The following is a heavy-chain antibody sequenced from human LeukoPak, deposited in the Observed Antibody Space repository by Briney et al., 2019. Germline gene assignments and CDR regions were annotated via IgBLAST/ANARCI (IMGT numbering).Heavy chain of an antibody. D-gene: IGHD1-14*01. CDR3: ASAVNQGPAYYYYMDV. CDR2: INPNSGGT. CDR1: GYTFTVYY. J-gene: IGHJ6*03. V-gene: IGHV1-2*02. Sequence: VASVKVSCKASGYTFTVYYMHWVRQAPGQGLEWMGWINPNSGGTNYAQKFQGRVTMTRDTSISTAYMELSRLRSDDTAVYYCASAVNQGPAYYYYMDVWGKGTTVTVSS.